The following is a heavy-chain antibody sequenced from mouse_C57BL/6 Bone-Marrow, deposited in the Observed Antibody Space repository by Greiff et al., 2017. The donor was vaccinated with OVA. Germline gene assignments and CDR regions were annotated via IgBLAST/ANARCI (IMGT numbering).Heavy chain of an antibody. CDR3: ATGHSAMDY. V-gene: IGHV1-82*01. Sequence: VQLQQSGPELVKPGASVKISCKASGYAFSSSWMNWVKQRPGKGLEWIGRIYPGDGDTNYNGKFKGKATLTADQSSSTAYMQLSSLTSEDSAVYFCATGHSAMDYWGQGTSVTVSS. CDR2: IYPGDGDT. J-gene: IGHJ4*01. CDR1: GYAFSSSW. D-gene: IGHD6-1*01.